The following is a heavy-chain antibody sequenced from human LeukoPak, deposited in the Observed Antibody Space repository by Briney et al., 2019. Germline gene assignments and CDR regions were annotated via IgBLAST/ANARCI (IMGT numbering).Heavy chain of an antibody. Sequence: ASVKVSCKASGYTFTGYYIHWVRQAPGQGLEWMGWINPNSGGTNYAQKFQGRVTMTTDTSTSTAYMELRSLRSDDTAVYYCARGRSSGYNPDYWGQGTLVTVSS. CDR3: ARGRSSGYNPDY. J-gene: IGHJ4*02. CDR2: INPNSGGT. D-gene: IGHD3-22*01. V-gene: IGHV1-2*02. CDR1: GYTFTGYY.